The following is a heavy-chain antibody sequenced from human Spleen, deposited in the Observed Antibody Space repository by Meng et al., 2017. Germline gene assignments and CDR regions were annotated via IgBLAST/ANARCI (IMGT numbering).Heavy chain of an antibody. CDR3: ARVWSGYPGY. J-gene: IGHJ4*02. D-gene: IGHD3-3*01. CDR1: GFTFSSYW. CDR2: IKEEGSEK. Sequence: GESLKISCAASGFTFSSYWMSWVRQAPGKGLEWVASIKEEGSEKYYLYSVTGRFTISRDNAKNSLYLQMSSLRAEDTAVYFCARVWSGYPGYWGQGTLVTVSS. V-gene: IGHV3-7*01.